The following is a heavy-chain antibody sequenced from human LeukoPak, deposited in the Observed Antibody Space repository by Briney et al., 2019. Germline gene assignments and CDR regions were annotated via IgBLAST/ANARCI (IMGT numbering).Heavy chain of an antibody. Sequence: PGRSLRLSCEASGFTFKNHGMHWVRQAPCEVLEWVAVIWYDGSNKYYADSVKGRFTISRDNSKNTLYLQMNSLRAEDTAVYYCTRDRSSVYFDYWGQGTLVIVSS. D-gene: IGHD3-22*01. J-gene: IGHJ4*02. V-gene: IGHV3-33*01. CDR1: GFTFKNHG. CDR2: IWYDGSNK. CDR3: TRDRSSVYFDY.